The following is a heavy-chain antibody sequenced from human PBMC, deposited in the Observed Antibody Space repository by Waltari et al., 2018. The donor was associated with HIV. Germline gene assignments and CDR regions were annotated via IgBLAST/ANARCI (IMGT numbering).Heavy chain of an antibody. V-gene: IGHV2-5*01. D-gene: IGHD6-19*01. CDR1: GFSLSTSGVG. J-gene: IGHJ5*02. CDR3: VHRRLSRAVSCTLYNWFDP. CDR2: IYGNDIK. Sequence: QITLKESGPTLVKPTQTLTLTCTFSGFSLSTSGVGVGWLRQPPGKALGWVALIYGNDIKRYIPSLKTRLTITKDTSKNQVFLTLTNVDPVDTATYFCVHRRLSRAVSCTLYNWFDPWGQGILVTVSS.